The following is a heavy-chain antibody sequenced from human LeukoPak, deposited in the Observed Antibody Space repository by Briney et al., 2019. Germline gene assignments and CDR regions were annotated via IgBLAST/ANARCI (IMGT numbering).Heavy chain of an antibody. D-gene: IGHD6-13*01. J-gene: IGHJ5*02. CDR3: ARGGGGPYSSPPRFDP. V-gene: IGHV4-59*01. CDR1: GDSISSYY. CDR2: IYYSDST. Sequence: PSETLSLTCTVSGDSISSYYWSWIRQPPGKGLEWIGYIYYSDSTNYNPSLKSRVTISVDTSKNQFSLKLSSVTAADTAVYYCARGGGGPYSSPPRFDPWGQGTLVTVSS.